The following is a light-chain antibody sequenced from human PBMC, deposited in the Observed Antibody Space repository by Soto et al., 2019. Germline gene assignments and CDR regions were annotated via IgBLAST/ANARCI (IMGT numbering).Light chain of an antibody. Sequence: QSALTQPPSVSGAPGQRVTISCTGSSSNIGAGYDVHWYQQLPGTAPKLLIYGNSNRPSGVPDLFSGSKSGTSASLAITGLQAEDEADYYCQSYDSSLSGWVFGGGTKLTVL. J-gene: IGLJ3*02. CDR1: SSNIGAGYD. CDR3: QSYDSSLSGWV. V-gene: IGLV1-40*01. CDR2: GNS.